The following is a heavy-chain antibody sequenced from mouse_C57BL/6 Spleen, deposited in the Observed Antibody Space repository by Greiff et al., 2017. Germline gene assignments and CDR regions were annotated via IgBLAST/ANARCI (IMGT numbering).Heavy chain of an antibody. CDR2: IYPRDGST. Sequence: VQLQESDAELVKPGASVTISCKVSGYTFTDHTIHWMKQRPEQGLEWIGYIYPRDGSTKYNEKFKGKATLTADKSSSTAYMQLNSLTSEDSAVYFCTRSAYYSNYFDDWGKGTTLTVSS. D-gene: IGHD2-5*01. V-gene: IGHV1-78*01. CDR3: TRSAYYSNYFDD. J-gene: IGHJ2*01. CDR1: GYTFTDHT.